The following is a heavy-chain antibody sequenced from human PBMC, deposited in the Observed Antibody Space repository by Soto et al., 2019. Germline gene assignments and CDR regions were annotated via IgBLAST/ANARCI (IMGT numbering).Heavy chain of an antibody. CDR1: GFTFSSYA. Sequence: GGSLRLSCAASGFTFSSYAMSWVRQAPGKGLEWVSAISGSGGSTYYADSVKGRFTISRDNSKNTLYLQMNSLRAEDTAVYYCAKDADYYDSSGYFHDLFDYRGQGTLVTVS. CDR2: ISGSGGST. CDR3: AKDADYYDSSGYFHDLFDY. D-gene: IGHD3-22*01. J-gene: IGHJ4*02. V-gene: IGHV3-23*01.